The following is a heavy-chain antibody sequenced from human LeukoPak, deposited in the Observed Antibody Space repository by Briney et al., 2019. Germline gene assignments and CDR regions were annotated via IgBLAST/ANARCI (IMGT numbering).Heavy chain of an antibody. Sequence: RASVKVSCKASGYIFTSYSMHWVRRAPGQGLEWMGIINPSGGTTNYAQKFQGRVTMTRDTSTSTVYMDLSSLRSEDTAVYYCARDLSHRYYHRTGYAFDYWGQGTLVTVSS. CDR2: INPSGGTT. J-gene: IGHJ4*02. CDR1: GYIFTSYS. CDR3: ARDLSHRYYHRTGYAFDY. D-gene: IGHD3-22*01. V-gene: IGHV1-46*01.